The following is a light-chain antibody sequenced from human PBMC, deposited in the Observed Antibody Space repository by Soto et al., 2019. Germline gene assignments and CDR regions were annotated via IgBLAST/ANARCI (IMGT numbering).Light chain of an antibody. CDR2: GAS. CDR1: QSVSSSY. V-gene: IGKV3-20*01. CDR3: QQYGSSPQT. J-gene: IGKJ1*01. Sequence: EIVLTQSPGTLSLSPGETATLSCRASQSVSSSYLAWYQQKPGQAPRLLIYGASSRATGVHDRYSGRGSGTDFTLTISRLGPEDCAVYYCQQYGSSPQTFGQGTKVEIK.